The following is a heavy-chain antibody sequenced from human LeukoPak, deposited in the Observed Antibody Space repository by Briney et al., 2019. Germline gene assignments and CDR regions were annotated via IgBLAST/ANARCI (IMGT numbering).Heavy chain of an antibody. CDR1: GGTFSSYA. V-gene: IGHV1-69*05. CDR3: AHESTIAAAGSRYFDL. CDR2: IIPIFGTA. Sequence: ASVKVSCKAPGGTFSSYAISWARQAPGQGLEWIGGIIPIFGTANYAQKFQGRVTITTDESTSTAYMELSSLRSEDTAVYYCAHESTIAAAGSRYFDLWGRGTLVTVSS. J-gene: IGHJ2*01. D-gene: IGHD6-13*01.